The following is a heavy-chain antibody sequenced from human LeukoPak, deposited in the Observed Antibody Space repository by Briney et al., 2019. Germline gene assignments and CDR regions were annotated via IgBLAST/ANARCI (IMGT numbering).Heavy chain of an antibody. V-gene: IGHV3-53*01. J-gene: IGHJ6*03. CDR3: AREVADRVYYYYMDV. CDR1: GFTVSSNY. Sequence: PGGSLRLSCAASGFTVSSNYMSWVRQAPGKGLEWVSVIYSGGSTYYAGSVKGRFTISRDNSKNTLYLQMNSPRAEDTAVYYCAREVADRVYYYYMDVWGKGTTVTVSS. D-gene: IGHD6-13*01. CDR2: IYSGGST.